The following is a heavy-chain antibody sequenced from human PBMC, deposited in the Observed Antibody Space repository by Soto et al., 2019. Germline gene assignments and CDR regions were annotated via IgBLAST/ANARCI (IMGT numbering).Heavy chain of an antibody. CDR1: GSSFTSYW. CDR2: IDASASYR. V-gene: IGHV5-10-1*01. D-gene: IGHD6-13*01. Sequence: GESLKIFCKGSGSSFTSYWISWVRQMPGNGLESMGRIDASASYRNYSPSIQSHVTISADKSISTAYLQWSSLKASDTAMYYCARSGYSSSWADYWRQGTLVTVSS. J-gene: IGHJ4*02. CDR3: ARSGYSSSWADY.